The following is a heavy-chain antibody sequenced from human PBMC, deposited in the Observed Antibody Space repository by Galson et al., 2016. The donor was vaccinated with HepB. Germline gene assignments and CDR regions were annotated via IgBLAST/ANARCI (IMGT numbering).Heavy chain of an antibody. CDR1: GYAFSSYG. CDR3: ARPQPTVVSPADTLDV. Sequence: SVKVSCKASGYAFSSYGISWVRQAPGQGLEWMGWISAYNANTNYAQKLQGRVTMTTDTSTNTAYMELRSLRSDDTAVYYCARPQPTVVSPADTLDVWGQGTSVTVSS. CDR2: ISAYNANT. J-gene: IGHJ3*01. V-gene: IGHV1-18*01. D-gene: IGHD4-23*01.